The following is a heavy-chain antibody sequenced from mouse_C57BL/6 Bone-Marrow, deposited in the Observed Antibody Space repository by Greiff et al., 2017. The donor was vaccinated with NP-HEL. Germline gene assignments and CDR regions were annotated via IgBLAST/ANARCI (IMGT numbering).Heavy chain of an antibody. J-gene: IGHJ3*01. CDR1: GYSITSGYY. CDR2: ISYDGSN. Sequence: EVKLMESGPGLVKPSQSLSLTCSVTGYSITSGYYWNWIRQFPGNKLEWMGYISYDGSNNYNPSLTNRISITRDTSKNQFFLKLNSVTTEDTATYYCARPTRAWFAYWGQGTLVTVSA. V-gene: IGHV3-6*01. CDR3: ARPTRAWFAY.